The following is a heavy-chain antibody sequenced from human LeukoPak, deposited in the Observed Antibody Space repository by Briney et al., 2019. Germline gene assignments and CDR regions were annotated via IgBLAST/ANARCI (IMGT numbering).Heavy chain of an antibody. D-gene: IGHD3-22*01. CDR2: INPNSGGT. J-gene: IGHJ4*02. V-gene: IGHV1-2*02. Sequence: ASVKVSCKASGYTFTGYYMHWVRQAPGQGLEWMGWINPNSGGTNYAQKFQGRVTMTRDTSISTAYMELSRLRSDDTAVYYCARRVMGYYDSSGYDYRTVFPVDYWGQGTLVTVSS. CDR3: ARRVMGYYDSSGYDYRTVFPVDY. CDR1: GYTFTGYY.